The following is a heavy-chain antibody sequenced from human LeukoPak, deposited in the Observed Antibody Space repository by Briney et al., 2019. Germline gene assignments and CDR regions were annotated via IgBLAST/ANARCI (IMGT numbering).Heavy chain of an antibody. Sequence: PGGSLRLSCAASGFTFSFYAMSWVRQAPGKGLEWVSSISGSGSNTYYADSVKGRFTSSRDNSKNMLYMQVNSLRAEDTAIYYCAKGGSIGTIYYFDYWGQGALVTVSS. CDR3: AKGGSIGTIYYFDY. V-gene: IGHV3-23*01. D-gene: IGHD5-24*01. J-gene: IGHJ4*02. CDR2: ISGSGSNT. CDR1: GFTFSFYA.